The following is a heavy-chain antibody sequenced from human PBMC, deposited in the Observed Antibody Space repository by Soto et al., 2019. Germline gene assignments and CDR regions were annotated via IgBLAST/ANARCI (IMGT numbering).Heavy chain of an antibody. D-gene: IGHD3-10*01. CDR1: GYGFTIYW. CDR3: ARPRSGSYRLDYYGMDV. CDR2: IYPGDSDA. Sequence: PGESLKISCKGSGYGFTIYWIAWVRQMPGEGLEWMGIIYPGDSDARYSPSFQGQVTISADKSISTAYLQWSRLKASDTGMYYCARPRSGSYRLDYYGMDVWGQGTTVTVS. V-gene: IGHV5-51*01. J-gene: IGHJ6*02.